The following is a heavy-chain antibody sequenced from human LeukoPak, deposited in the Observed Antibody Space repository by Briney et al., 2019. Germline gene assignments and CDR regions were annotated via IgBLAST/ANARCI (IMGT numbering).Heavy chain of an antibody. CDR2: IYHSGTT. V-gene: IGHV4-38-2*02. CDR3: ARLNSFNGYSFDY. Sequence: KPSETLSLTCSVSGNSISSGNYWGWIRQPPGKGLECIGSIYHSGTTYYNPSLKSRVTISVDTSKNQFSLKLTPVTAADTAIYYCARLNSFNGYSFDYWGQGTLVTVSS. CDR1: GNSISSGNY. J-gene: IGHJ4*02. D-gene: IGHD4-23*01.